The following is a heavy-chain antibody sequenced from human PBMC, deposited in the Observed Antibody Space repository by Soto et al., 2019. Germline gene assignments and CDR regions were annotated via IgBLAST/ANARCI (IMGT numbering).Heavy chain of an antibody. CDR2: IGGRGGNA. CDR1: GFSFTDYA. V-gene: IGHV3-23*01. Sequence: PGGSLRLSCAASGFSFTDYAINWVRQVPGRGLEYVAGIGGRGGNAFYADSMKGRFSISRDNSKNTVYLHMHNLRVDDSAMYYCAKARHSGDFAGSYDSWGQGTLVTVSS. D-gene: IGHD2-21*02. J-gene: IGHJ5*02. CDR3: AKARHSGDFAGSYDS.